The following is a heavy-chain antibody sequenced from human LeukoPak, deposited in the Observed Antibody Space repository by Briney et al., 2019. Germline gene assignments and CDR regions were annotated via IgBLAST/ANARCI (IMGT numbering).Heavy chain of an antibody. V-gene: IGHV5-51*01. CDR2: IYPGDSHT. CDR3: ARTGGAEIWFGELYGPNSFNP. J-gene: IGHJ5*02. D-gene: IGHD3-10*01. CDR1: GYSFTNYW. Sequence: GESLKISCKGSGYSFTNYWIGWVRQMPGKGLEWMGIIYPGDSHTRYSPSFQGQVTISADKSISTAYLQWSSLKASDTAMYYCARTGGAEIWFGELYGPNSFNPWGQGTLVTVSS.